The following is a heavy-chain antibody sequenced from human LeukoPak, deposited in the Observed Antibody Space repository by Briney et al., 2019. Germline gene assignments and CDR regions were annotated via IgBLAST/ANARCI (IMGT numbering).Heavy chain of an antibody. CDR2: IYSSGSS. Sequence: SETLSLTCTVSGGSISSYYWSWIRQPAGKELEWIGRIYSSGSSNYNPSLKSRVTMPVDTSKNQFSLKLSSVTAADTAVYYCAREGHSDAFDIWGQGTMVTVSS. CDR1: GGSISSYY. J-gene: IGHJ3*02. CDR3: AREGHSDAFDI. V-gene: IGHV4-4*07.